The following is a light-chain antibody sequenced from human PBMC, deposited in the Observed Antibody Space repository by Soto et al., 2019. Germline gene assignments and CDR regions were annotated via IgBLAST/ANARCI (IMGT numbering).Light chain of an antibody. CDR3: SAYTVSRTYV. V-gene: IGLV2-14*03. CDR1: SSDVGAYNF. CDR2: NVY. Sequence: ALTQPASVSGSPGQSITISCTGTSSDVGAYNFVSWHQQHPGKAPKLMIYNVYDRPSGISYRFSGSKSGNTASLTISGLQGEDEADYCCSAYTVSRTYVFGTGTKVT. J-gene: IGLJ1*01.